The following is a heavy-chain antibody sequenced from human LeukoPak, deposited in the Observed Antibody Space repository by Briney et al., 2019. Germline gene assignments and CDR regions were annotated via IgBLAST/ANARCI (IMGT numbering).Heavy chain of an antibody. J-gene: IGHJ3*02. CDR1: TFIFSDYA. D-gene: IGHD2-2*01. Sequence: GGSLRLSCAASTFIFSDYAMTWVRQAPGKGLEWVSTVSGGGDATYYAHSVKGRFAVSRDNSKKTLYLQLNSLRAEDTAVYYCTRDQRKYCSRTTCFVFDIWGQGTVVSVSS. CDR3: TRDQRKYCSRTTCFVFDI. V-gene: IGHV3-23*01. CDR2: VSGGGDAT.